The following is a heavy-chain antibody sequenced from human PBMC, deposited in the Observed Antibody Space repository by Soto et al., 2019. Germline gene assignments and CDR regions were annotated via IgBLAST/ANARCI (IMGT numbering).Heavy chain of an antibody. J-gene: IGHJ5*02. V-gene: IGHV4-4*07. CDR1: GGSMSSYY. Sequence: SETLSLTCTVSGGSMSSYYWAWIRQPAGKGLEWIGRVYSSGGTHYNPSLKSRVTISLDTSKNQFSLRLLSVTDADTAVYYCARGQRFSDWFDPWGQGTLVTVSS. D-gene: IGHD3-3*01. CDR2: VYSSGGT. CDR3: ARGQRFSDWFDP.